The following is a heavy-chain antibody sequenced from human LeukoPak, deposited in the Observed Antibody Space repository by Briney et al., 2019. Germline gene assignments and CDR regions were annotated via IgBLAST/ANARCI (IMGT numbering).Heavy chain of an antibody. CDR2: ISWNSGSI. J-gene: IGHJ4*02. V-gene: IGHV3-9*01. CDR1: GFTFDDYA. D-gene: IGHD1-1*01. CDR3: AKGLDWNEYFDY. Sequence: PGRSLRLSCAASGFTFDDYAMHWARQAPGKGLEWVSGISWNSGSIGYADSVKGRFTISRDNAKNSLYLQMNSLRAEDTALYYCAKGLDWNEYFDYWGQGTLVTVSS.